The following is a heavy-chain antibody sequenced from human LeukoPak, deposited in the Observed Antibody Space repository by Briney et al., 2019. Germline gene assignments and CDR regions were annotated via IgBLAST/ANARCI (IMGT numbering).Heavy chain of an antibody. CDR2: ISYDGSNK. Sequence: GGSLRLSCAASGFTFSSSAMHWVRQAPGKGLEWVAVISYDGSNKYYADSVKGRFTIFRDNSKNTLDLQVNSLRAEDTAVYFCAKDYSGSGSIDYWGQGILVTVSS. D-gene: IGHD3-10*01. CDR1: GFTFSSSA. J-gene: IGHJ4*02. CDR3: AKDYSGSGSIDY. V-gene: IGHV3-30*18.